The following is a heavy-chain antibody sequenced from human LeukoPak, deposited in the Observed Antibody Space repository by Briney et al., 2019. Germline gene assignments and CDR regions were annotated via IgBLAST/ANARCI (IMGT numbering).Heavy chain of an antibody. D-gene: IGHD2-2*01. CDR2: MNPNSGNT. J-gene: IGHJ5*02. CDR3: ARGVVVVPAANRAWFDP. V-gene: IGHV1-8*01. Sequence: GASVKGSCKASGYTFTSYDINWVRQATGRGLEWMGWMNPNSGNTGYAQKFQGRVTMTRNTSISTAYMELSSLRSEDTAVYYCARGVVVVPAANRAWFDPWGQGTLVTVSS. CDR1: GYTFTSYD.